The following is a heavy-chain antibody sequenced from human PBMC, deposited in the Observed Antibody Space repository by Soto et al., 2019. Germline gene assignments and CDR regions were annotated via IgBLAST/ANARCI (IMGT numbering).Heavy chain of an antibody. Sequence: GGSLRLSCAASGFTFSSYAMSWVRQAPGKGLEWVSAISSSGGSTFYADSVKGRFTISRDNSKKTLYLQLNSLRAGDTAVYYCAKVISACWETIIDASDIWGQGTMVTVSS. CDR2: ISSSGGST. V-gene: IGHV3-23*01. D-gene: IGHD1-26*01. CDR3: AKVISACWETIIDASDI. J-gene: IGHJ3*02. CDR1: GFTFSSYA.